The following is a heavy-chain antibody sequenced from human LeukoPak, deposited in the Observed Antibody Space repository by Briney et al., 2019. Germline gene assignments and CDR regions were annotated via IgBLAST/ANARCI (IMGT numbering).Heavy chain of an antibody. V-gene: IGHV3-21*01. J-gene: IGHJ5*02. CDR3: ASGVTGGWFDP. CDR2: ISSGSSFT. D-gene: IGHD2-15*01. Sequence: PGGSLRLSCAAYGFTFSSYSMSWVRQAPGKGLEWVSSISSGSSFTSYADSLKGRFTISRDNARNSLYLQMNSLRAEDTAVYYCASGVTGGWFDPWGQGTLVTVSP. CDR1: GFTFSSYS.